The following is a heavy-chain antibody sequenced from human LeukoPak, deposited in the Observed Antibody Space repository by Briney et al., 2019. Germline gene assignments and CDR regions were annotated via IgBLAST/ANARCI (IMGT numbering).Heavy chain of an antibody. Sequence: GGSLRLSCAASGFTFSSYSVNWVRQAPGKGLAWVSSISSSGSYIYYADSVKGRFTFSRDNARNSLYLQMNSLRAEDTAVYYCASVVGGATVYYAYGMDVWGQGTTVTVSS. CDR3: ASVVGGATVYYAYGMDV. D-gene: IGHD2-15*01. V-gene: IGHV3-21*01. CDR2: ISSSGSYI. CDR1: GFTFSSYS. J-gene: IGHJ6*02.